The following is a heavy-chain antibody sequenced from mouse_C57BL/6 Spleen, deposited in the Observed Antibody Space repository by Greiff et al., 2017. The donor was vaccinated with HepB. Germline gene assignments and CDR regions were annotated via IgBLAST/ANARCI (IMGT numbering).Heavy chain of an antibody. V-gene: IGHV1-50*01. CDR1: GYTFTSYW. CDR2: IDPSDSYT. CDR3: ARRDYGNFYAMDY. J-gene: IGHJ4*01. D-gene: IGHD2-1*01. Sequence: QVQLKQPGAELVKPGASVKLSCKASGYTFTSYWMQWVKQRPGQGLEWIGEIDPSDSYTNYNQKFKGKATLTVDTSSSTAYMQLSSLTSEDSAVYYCARRDYGNFYAMDYWGQGTSVTVSS.